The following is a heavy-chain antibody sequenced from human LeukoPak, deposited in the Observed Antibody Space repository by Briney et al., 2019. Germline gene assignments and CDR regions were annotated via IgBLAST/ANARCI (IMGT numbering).Heavy chain of an antibody. D-gene: IGHD6-13*01. V-gene: IGHV4-34*01. CDR2: INHSGST. J-gene: IGHJ4*02. Sequence: GSLRLSCAASGFTFSSYGMHWVRQAPGKGLEWIGQINHSGSTNYNPSLKSRVTISVDTSKNQFSLKLSSVTAADTAVYYCARRSWIAAAGEFDYWGQGTLVTVSS. CDR3: ARRSWIAAAGEFDY. CDR1: GFTFSSYG.